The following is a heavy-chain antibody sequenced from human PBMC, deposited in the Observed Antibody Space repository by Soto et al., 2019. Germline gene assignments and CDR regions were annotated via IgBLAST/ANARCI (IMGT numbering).Heavy chain of an antibody. D-gene: IGHD3-9*01. CDR1: GYTFTSYG. Sequence: QVQLVQSGAEVKKPGASVKVPCKASGYTFTSYGISWVRQAPGQGLEWMGWISAYNGNTNYAQKLQGRVTMTTDTSTSTAYMELRSLRSDDTAVYYCARDGNYDILTGYYNDWFDPWGQGTLVTVSS. J-gene: IGHJ5*02. CDR3: ARDGNYDILTGYYNDWFDP. CDR2: ISAYNGNT. V-gene: IGHV1-18*01.